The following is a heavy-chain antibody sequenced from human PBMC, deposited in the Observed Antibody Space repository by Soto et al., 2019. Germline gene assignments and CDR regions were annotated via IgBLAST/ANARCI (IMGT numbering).Heavy chain of an antibody. J-gene: IGHJ4*02. CDR2: FDPEDGET. Sequence: ASVKVSCKVSGYTLTELSMHWVRQAPGKGLEWMGGFDPEDGETIYAQKFQGRVTMTEDTSTDTAYMELSSLRSEDTAVYYCAILLPAAPRYYYSFDYWGQGTLVTVSS. D-gene: IGHD3-22*01. CDR1: GYTLTELS. CDR3: AILLPAAPRYYYSFDY. V-gene: IGHV1-24*01.